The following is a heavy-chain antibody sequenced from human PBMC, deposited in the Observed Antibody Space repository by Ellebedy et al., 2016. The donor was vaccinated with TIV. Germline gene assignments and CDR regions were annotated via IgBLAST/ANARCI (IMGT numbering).Heavy chain of an antibody. D-gene: IGHD1-26*01. J-gene: IGHJ4*02. CDR1: GFTFSGSA. Sequence: GESLKISXAASGFTFSGSAMHWVRQASGKGLEWVGRIRSKANSYATAYAASVKGRFTISRDDSKNTAYLQMNSLKTEGTAVYYCTRYQDIVGATLFDYWGQGTLVTVSS. CDR3: TRYQDIVGATLFDY. V-gene: IGHV3-73*01. CDR2: IRSKANSYAT.